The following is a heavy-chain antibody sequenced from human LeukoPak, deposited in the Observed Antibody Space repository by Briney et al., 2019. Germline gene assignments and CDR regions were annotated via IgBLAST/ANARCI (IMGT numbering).Heavy chain of an antibody. V-gene: IGHV4-38-2*02. Sequence: PSETLSLTCTVSGYSISSGYYWGWIRQPPGKGLEWIGSIYHSGSTNYNPSLKSRVTISVDTSKNQFSLKLSSVTAADTAVYYCARGLSSSPPPDWGQGTLVTVSS. CDR3: ARGLSSSPPPD. CDR2: IYHSGST. CDR1: GYSISSGYY. D-gene: IGHD6-6*01. J-gene: IGHJ4*02.